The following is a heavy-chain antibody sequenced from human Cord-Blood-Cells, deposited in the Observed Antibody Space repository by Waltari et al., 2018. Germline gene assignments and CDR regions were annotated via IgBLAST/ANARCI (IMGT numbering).Heavy chain of an antibody. CDR2: INHRGSA. Sequence: QVQLQQWGAGLLTPSETLSLTCAAYGGSFSGSYWRWILQPPGTGLEWIGEINHRGSANHNPSLKSRVTISVDTSKNQFSLKLSSVTAADTAVYYCARNYDFWSGYGYYWGQGTLVTVSS. CDR1: GGSFSGSY. D-gene: IGHD3-3*01. CDR3: ARNYDFWSGYGYY. V-gene: IGHV4-34*01. J-gene: IGHJ4*02.